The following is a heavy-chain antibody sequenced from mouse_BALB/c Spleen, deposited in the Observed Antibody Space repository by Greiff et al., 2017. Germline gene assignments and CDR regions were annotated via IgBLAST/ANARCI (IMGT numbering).Heavy chain of an antibody. Sequence: DVMLVESGGGLVKPGGSLKLSCAASGFTFSSYAMSWVRQTPEKRLEWVASISSGGSTYYPDSVKGRFTISRDNARNILYLQMSSLRSEDTAMYYCAREDYGNPYYAMDYWGQGTSVTVSS. V-gene: IGHV5-6-5*01. CDR1: GFTFSSYA. J-gene: IGHJ4*01. CDR3: AREDYGNPYYAMDY. CDR2: ISSGGST. D-gene: IGHD2-1*01.